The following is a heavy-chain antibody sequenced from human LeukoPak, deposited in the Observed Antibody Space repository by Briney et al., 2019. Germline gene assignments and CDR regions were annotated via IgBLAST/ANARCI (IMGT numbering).Heavy chain of an antibody. D-gene: IGHD1-7*01. Sequence: GGSLRLSCAASGFTFSSHAMSWVRQAPGKGLEWVSKNSASGRSTDYADSVRGRFTISRDNSDNSLYLQMNSLRPEDTAIYYCAKVELRELNYFEIWGQEALVTVSS. CDR2: NSASGRST. CDR1: GFTFSSHA. V-gene: IGHV3-23*01. CDR3: AKVELRELNYFEI. J-gene: IGHJ3*02.